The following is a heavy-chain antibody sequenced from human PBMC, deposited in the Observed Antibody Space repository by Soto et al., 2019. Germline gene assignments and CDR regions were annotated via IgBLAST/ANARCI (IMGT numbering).Heavy chain of an antibody. D-gene: IGHD3-10*01. V-gene: IGHV4-59*08. CDR2: IHHSGST. Sequence: PSETLSLTCSFSGGSITSHYCSWFRQPPGKGLEWIGYIHHSGSTSYNPSLKSRVTTSVDTSKNQFSLKVSSVTAADTALYYCARQGFGQLHGLVDVWGPGTTVTVS. CDR1: GGSITSHY. J-gene: IGHJ6*02. CDR3: ARQGFGQLHGLVDV.